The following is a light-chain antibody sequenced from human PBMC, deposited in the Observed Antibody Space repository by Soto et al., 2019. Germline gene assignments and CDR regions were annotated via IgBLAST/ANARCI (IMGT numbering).Light chain of an antibody. J-gene: IGKJ1*01. CDR1: QSVDPW. Sequence: DIHMTQSPSTVSASVGDRVTITCRASQSVDPWLAWHQQKPGKAPRVLIYKTSDLENGVPSRFSGSRSGADYTLTISGVQPDDFATYYCQQYYSRETFGQGTRVEV. CDR3: QQYYSRET. V-gene: IGKV1-5*03. CDR2: KTS.